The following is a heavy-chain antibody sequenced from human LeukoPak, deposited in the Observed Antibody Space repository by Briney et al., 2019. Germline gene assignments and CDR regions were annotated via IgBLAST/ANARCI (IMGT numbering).Heavy chain of an antibody. CDR2: ISFDGSNH. CDR1: GFTFRNHA. V-gene: IGHV3-30-3*02. J-gene: IGHJ4*02. CDR3: AKNLVGNHYFDY. D-gene: IGHD1-14*01. Sequence: GGSLRLSCAASGFTFRNHAMHWVRQAPGKGLEWVAIISFDGSNHYFADSVKGRFTISRDNSKNAVYLQMNSLRAEDTAVYYCAKNLVGNHYFDYWGQGTLVTVSS.